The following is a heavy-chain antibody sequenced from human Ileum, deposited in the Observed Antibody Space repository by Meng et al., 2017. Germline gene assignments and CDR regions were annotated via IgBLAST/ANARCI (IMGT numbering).Heavy chain of an antibody. Sequence: GESLKISCVASGFRFSSYEMNWVRQTPGKGLEWVSYISSSGSTIFYADSLKGRFTISRDNAKNSLYLQMNSLRAEDTAVYYCARWYSSSSGTVFDSWGHGNLVNVAS. J-gene: IGHJ4*01. D-gene: IGHD6-6*01. CDR2: ISSSGSTI. CDR1: GFRFSSYE. V-gene: IGHV3-48*03. CDR3: ARWYSSSSGTVFDS.